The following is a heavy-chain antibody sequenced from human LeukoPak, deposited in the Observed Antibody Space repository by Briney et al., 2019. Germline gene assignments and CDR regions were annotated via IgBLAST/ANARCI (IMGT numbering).Heavy chain of an antibody. CDR1: GYTFTGYY. V-gene: IGHV1-2*02. J-gene: IGHJ4*02. D-gene: IGHD3-22*01. Sequence: ASVKVSCKASGYTFTGYYMHWVRQAPGQGLEWMGWINPNSGGTNYAQKFQGRVTMTRDTSISTAYMELSRLRSEDTAVYYCARSQRTYYYDSSGYSTFDYWGQGTLVTVSS. CDR2: INPNSGGT. CDR3: ARSQRTYYYDSSGYSTFDY.